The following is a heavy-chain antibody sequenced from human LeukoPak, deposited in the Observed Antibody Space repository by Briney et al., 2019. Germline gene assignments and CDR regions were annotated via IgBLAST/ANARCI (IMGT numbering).Heavy chain of an antibody. Sequence: PGGSLRLSCAVSGFTVSTNFMSWVRQAPGRGLEWVSIIYADGGTSYADSVKGRFTISGDNSKNTVYLQMSSLRAEDTAVYYCARLAARPYWGQGTLVTVSS. CDR1: GFTVSTNF. V-gene: IGHV3-53*01. CDR2: IYADGGT. CDR3: ARLAARPY. D-gene: IGHD6-6*01. J-gene: IGHJ4*02.